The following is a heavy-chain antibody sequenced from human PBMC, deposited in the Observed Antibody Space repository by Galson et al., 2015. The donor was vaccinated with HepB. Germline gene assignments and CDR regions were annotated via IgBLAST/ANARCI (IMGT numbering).Heavy chain of an antibody. V-gene: IGHV5-10-1*01. CDR2: IDPSDSYT. CDR3: ARHILDTAMVTVAAAGASGY. Sequence: QSGAEVKKPGESLRISCKGSGYSFTSYWISWVRQMPGKGLEWMGRIDPSDSYTNYSPSFQGHVTISADKSISTAYLQWSSLKASDTAMYYCARHILDTAMVTVAAAGASGYWGQGTLVTVSS. D-gene: IGHD5-18*01. J-gene: IGHJ4*02. CDR1: GYSFTSYW.